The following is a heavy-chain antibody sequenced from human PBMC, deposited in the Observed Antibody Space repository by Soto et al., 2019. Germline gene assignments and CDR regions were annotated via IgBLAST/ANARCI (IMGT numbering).Heavy chain of an antibody. D-gene: IGHD6-19*01. CDR2: ISGSGGST. CDR3: VKGDSGYSSGWYEGAPDVYYYYYMDV. Sequence: GGSLRLSCAASGFTFSSYAMSWVRQAPGKGLEWVSAISGSGGSTYYADSVKGRFTISRDNSKNTLYLQMNSLRAEDTAVYYCVKGDSGYSSGWYEGAPDVYYYYYMDVWGKGTTVTVSS. J-gene: IGHJ6*03. CDR1: GFTFSSYA. V-gene: IGHV3-23*01.